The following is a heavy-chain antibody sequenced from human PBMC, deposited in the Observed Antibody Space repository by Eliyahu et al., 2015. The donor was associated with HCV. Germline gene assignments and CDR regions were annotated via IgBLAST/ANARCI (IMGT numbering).Heavy chain of an antibody. Sequence: EVQLVESGGGLVQPGRSLXXSCAXSXFTFYDYAMXWVRQAPGKGLEWVSGISWNSGSIGYADPVKGRFTISRDNAKNSLYLQMNSLRAEDTALYYCAKDIEPETTVTTFDDWGQGTLVTVSS. V-gene: IGHV3-9*01. CDR3: AKDIEPETTVTTFDD. CDR1: XFTFYDYA. CDR2: ISWNSGSI. D-gene: IGHD4-17*01. J-gene: IGHJ4*02.